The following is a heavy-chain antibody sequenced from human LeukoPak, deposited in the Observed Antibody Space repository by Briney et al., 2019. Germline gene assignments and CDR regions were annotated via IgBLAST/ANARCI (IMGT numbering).Heavy chain of an antibody. CDR2: ISSTGSTI. CDR1: GFTFSDYC. J-gene: IGHJ6*02. CDR3: ARGKAYYYYGMDV. V-gene: IGHV3-11*01. Sequence: PGGSLRLSCAASGFTFSDYCMTWIRQAPGKGLEWVSYISSTGSTIYYADSVEGRFTISRDNAKNSLYLQMSSLRAEDTAVYYCARGKAYYYYGMDVWGQGTTVTVSS.